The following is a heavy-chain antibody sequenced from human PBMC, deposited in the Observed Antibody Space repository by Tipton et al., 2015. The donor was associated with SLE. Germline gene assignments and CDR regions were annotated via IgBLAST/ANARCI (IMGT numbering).Heavy chain of an antibody. J-gene: IGHJ4*02. V-gene: IGHV4-34*01. D-gene: IGHD6-6*01. Sequence: TLSLTCAVHDGSLSNYYWSWFRRPPGRGLEWIGEITRRGKTNYNPSLKSRVTISVDTSKNQFSLKLSSVTAADTAVYFCTRLAGRRFPFDSWGQGTLVTVSS. CDR2: ITRRGKT. CDR1: DGSLSNYY. CDR3: TRLAGRRFPFDS.